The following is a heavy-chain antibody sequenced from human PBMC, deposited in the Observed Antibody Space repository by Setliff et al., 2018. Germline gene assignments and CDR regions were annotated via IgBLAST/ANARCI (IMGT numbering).Heavy chain of an antibody. Sequence: GASVKVSCKASGGTFSSYAISWVRQAPGQGLEWMGRINPNSGGTNYAQKFQGRVTMTRDTSISTAYMELSRLRSDDTAVYYCATSYSGSYYGYWGQGTLVTVSS. CDR3: ATSYSGSYYGY. CDR2: INPNSGGT. J-gene: IGHJ4*02. V-gene: IGHV1-2*06. D-gene: IGHD1-26*01. CDR1: GGTFSSYA.